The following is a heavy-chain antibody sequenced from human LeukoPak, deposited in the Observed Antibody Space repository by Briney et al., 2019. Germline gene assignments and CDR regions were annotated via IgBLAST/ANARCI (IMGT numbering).Heavy chain of an antibody. V-gene: IGHV3-30*02. Sequence: PGGSLRLSCAASGFTFSTYGMHWVRQAPGKGLEWVAFIRYDAINKYYADSVKGRFTISRDNSRNTLYLQMNSLRAEDTAVYYCAKDSHYYDSSGFDDAFDIWGQGTMVTVSS. CDR1: GFTFSTYG. J-gene: IGHJ3*02. D-gene: IGHD3-22*01. CDR3: AKDSHYYDSSGFDDAFDI. CDR2: IRYDAINK.